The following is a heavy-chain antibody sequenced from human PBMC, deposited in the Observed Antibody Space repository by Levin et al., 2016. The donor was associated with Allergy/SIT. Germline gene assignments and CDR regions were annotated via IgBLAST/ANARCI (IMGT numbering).Heavy chain of an antibody. D-gene: IGHD4-23*01. V-gene: IGHV3-33*01. J-gene: IGHJ3*01. CDR3: ASSRSPQFGYGGFDV. CDR2: VWYDGSNK. Sequence: GESLKISCAASGFSFSTYGMHWVRQAPGKGLEWVALVWYDGSNKYYTDSVKGRFTISRDNSKNTLFLQMNSLRTEDTALYYCASSRSPQFGYGGFDVWGQGTMVTVSS. CDR1: GFSFSTYG.